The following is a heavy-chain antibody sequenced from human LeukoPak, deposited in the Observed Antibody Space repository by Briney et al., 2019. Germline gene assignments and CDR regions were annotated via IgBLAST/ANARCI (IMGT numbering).Heavy chain of an antibody. J-gene: IGHJ4*02. D-gene: IGHD3-22*01. CDR1: GFTFSTYW. CDR3: AKGKDTSGYYYDGSAYYYDY. Sequence: GGSLRLSCAASGFTFSTYWMHWVRQAPGKGLEWVSGISGSGGNTYYADSVKGRFTISRDNSKNTLYLQMNSLRAEDTALYYCAKGKDTSGYYYDGSAYYYDYWGQGTLVTVSS. V-gene: IGHV3-23*01. CDR2: ISGSGGNT.